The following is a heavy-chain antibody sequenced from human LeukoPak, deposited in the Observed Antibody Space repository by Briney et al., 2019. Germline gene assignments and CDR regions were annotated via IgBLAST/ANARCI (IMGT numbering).Heavy chain of an antibody. V-gene: IGHV3-23*01. Sequence: PGGSLRLSCAASGFTFNNYAMSWVRQAPGKGLEWVSAISGSDAGTFYADSVKGRFTISRDNSKNTLYLQMNSLRAEDAAVYFCAKAPLGRCTGVICYYIDPWGQGALVTVSS. CDR2: ISGSDAGT. CDR3: AKAPLGRCTGVICYYIDP. CDR1: GFTFNNYA. J-gene: IGHJ5*02. D-gene: IGHD2-15*01.